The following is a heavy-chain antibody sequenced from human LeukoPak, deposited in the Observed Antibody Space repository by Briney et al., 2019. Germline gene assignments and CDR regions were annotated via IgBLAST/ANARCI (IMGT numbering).Heavy chain of an antibody. CDR2: INHSGST. V-gene: IGHV4-34*01. D-gene: IGHD6-6*01. CDR1: GGSFNRYY. Sequence: PSVPLSLTCTVYGGSFNRYYWSWLRQPPGRGLEWIGEINHSGSTNYNPSLKSRVTISVDTSKYQFSLKLSSVTAADTAVYYCARRGLAARRHFDYWGQGTLVTVSS. CDR3: ARRGLAARRHFDY. J-gene: IGHJ4*02.